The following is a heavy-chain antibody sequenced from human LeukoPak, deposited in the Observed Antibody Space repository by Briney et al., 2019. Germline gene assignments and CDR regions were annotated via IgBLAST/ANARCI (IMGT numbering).Heavy chain of an antibody. CDR1: VAAFTIYA. D-gene: IGHD3-22*01. J-gene: IGHJ4*02. CDR2: IIPIFGTA. Sequence: ASVKLSRKASVAAFTIYAISWVRQRPGQGLEWMGGIIPIFGTANYAQKFQGRVTITADESTSTAYMELSSLSSEDAAVYYCARSSAMVITPFDYWGQGTLVTVSS. CDR3: ARSSAMVITPFDY. V-gene: IGHV1-69*13.